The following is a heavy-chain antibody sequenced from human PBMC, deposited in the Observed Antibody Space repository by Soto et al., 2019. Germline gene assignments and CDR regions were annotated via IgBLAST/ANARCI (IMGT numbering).Heavy chain of an antibody. J-gene: IGHJ5*02. Sequence: GGSLRLSCAASGFTFSSYWMHWVRQAPGKGLVWVSRINSDGSSTSYADSVKGRFTISRDNAKNTLYLQMNSLRAEDTAVYYCARDYYYDSSGYYNWFDPWGQGTLVTVSS. CDR3: ARDYYYDSSGYYNWFDP. CDR2: INSDGSST. CDR1: GFTFSSYW. D-gene: IGHD3-22*01. V-gene: IGHV3-74*01.